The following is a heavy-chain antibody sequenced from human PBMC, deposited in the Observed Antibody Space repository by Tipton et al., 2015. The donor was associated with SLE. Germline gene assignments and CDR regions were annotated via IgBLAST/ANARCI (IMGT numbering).Heavy chain of an antibody. Sequence: SLRLSCAASGFTFSSYAMSWVRQAPGKGLEWVSAISGSGGSTYYADSVKGRFTISRDNSKNTLYLQMNSLRAEDTAVYYCAKYVLVTLWSFDLWGRGTLVTVSS. D-gene: IGHD2-8*02. V-gene: IGHV3-23*01. CDR1: GFTFSSYA. CDR2: ISGSGGST. CDR3: AKYVLVTLWSFDL. J-gene: IGHJ2*01.